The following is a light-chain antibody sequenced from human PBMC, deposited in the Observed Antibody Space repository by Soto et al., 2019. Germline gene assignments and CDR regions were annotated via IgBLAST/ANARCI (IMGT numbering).Light chain of an antibody. CDR1: SSDVGSYNL. J-gene: IGLJ2*01. V-gene: IGLV2-23*01. CDR2: EGS. Sequence: QSALTQPASVSGSPGQSITISCTGTSSDVGSYNLVSWYQQHPGKAPKLMIYEGSKRTSGVSNRFSGSKSGNTASLTISGLQAEDEADYYCCSYASSSTLYVVFGGGTKLTVL. CDR3: CSYASSSTLYVV.